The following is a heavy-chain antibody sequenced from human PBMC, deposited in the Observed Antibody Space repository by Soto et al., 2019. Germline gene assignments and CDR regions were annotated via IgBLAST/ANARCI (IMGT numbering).Heavy chain of an antibody. CDR2: IYYSGST. J-gene: IGHJ5*02. D-gene: IGHD3-10*01. V-gene: IGHV4-30-4*01. Sequence: SETLSLTCTVSGGSISSGDYYWSWIRQPPGNGLDWIGYIYYSGSTYYNPSLKIRVTISVDTSKNQFSLKLSSVTAADTAVYYCARDLGAWIWLDPWGQGTLVNVSS. CDR3: ARDLGAWIWLDP. CDR1: GGSISSGDYY.